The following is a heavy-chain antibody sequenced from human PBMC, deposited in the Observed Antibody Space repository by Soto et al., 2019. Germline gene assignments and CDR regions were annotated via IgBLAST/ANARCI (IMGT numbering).Heavy chain of an antibody. V-gene: IGHV1-69*01. Sequence: QVQLVQSGAEVKKPGSSVKVSCKASGGTFSSYAISWVRQAPGQGLEWMGGIIPIFGTANYAQKFQGRVTITADESTSTAYMELSSLRSEDTAVYYCASPRGAAARKGYYGMDVWGQGTTVTVSS. CDR1: GGTFSSYA. J-gene: IGHJ6*02. CDR3: ASPRGAAARKGYYGMDV. CDR2: IIPIFGTA. D-gene: IGHD6-13*01.